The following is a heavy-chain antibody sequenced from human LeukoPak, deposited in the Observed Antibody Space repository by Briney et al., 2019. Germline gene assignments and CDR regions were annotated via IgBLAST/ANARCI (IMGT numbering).Heavy chain of an antibody. D-gene: IGHD1/OR15-1a*01. Sequence: PGGSLRLSCAASGFTLSSFVMHWVRQAPGKGLESVSAISRNGGSTYYANSVKGRFTISRDNSKNTLHLQMGSLRAEDMAIYYCARENNGGLDYWGQGTLVTVSS. CDR3: ARENNGGLDY. J-gene: IGHJ4*02. CDR2: ISRNGGST. V-gene: IGHV3-64*01. CDR1: GFTLSSFV.